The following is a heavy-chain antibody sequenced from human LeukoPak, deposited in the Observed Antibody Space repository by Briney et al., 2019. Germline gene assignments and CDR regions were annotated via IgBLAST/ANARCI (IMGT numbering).Heavy chain of an antibody. CDR3: ARAFPPYYDFWSGYLYYFDY. V-gene: IGHV3-13*01. J-gene: IGHJ4*02. D-gene: IGHD3-3*01. CDR2: IGSAGDT. Sequence: PGGSLRLSCAASGFTFSTYDMHWVRQATGKRLEWVSAIGSAGDTYYPGSVKGRFTVSRENAKNSLYLQMNSLRVGDTAVYYCARAFPPYYDFWSGYLYYFDYWGQGTLVTVSS. CDR1: GFTFSTYD.